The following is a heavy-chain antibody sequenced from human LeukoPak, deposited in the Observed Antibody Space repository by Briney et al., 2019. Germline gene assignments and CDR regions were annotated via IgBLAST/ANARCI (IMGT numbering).Heavy chain of an antibody. Sequence: SVKVSCKASGGTFSSYAISWVRQAPGQGLEWMGGIIPIFGTANYAQKFQGRVTITTDESTSTAYMELSSLRPEDTAVYYCASEKPTDRYYYYMDVWGKGTTVTVSS. V-gene: IGHV1-69*05. D-gene: IGHD4-11*01. CDR3: ASEKPTDRYYYYMDV. CDR1: GGTFSSYA. CDR2: IIPIFGTA. J-gene: IGHJ6*03.